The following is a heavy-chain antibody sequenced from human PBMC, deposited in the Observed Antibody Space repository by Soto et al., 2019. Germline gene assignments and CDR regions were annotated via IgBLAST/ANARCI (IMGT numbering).Heavy chain of an antibody. Sequence: QVQLQQWGAGLLKPSETLSLTCAVFGGSFSSYYWRWIRQPPGKGLEWIGEINYSGSTNYNPSLKSRVTISVDVSKNQFSLKLSSVTAADTALYYCASRPDRGNWFDPWGQGTLVSVSS. CDR3: ASRPDRGNWFDP. D-gene: IGHD2-15*01. J-gene: IGHJ5*02. CDR1: GGSFSSYY. CDR2: INYSGST. V-gene: IGHV4-34*01.